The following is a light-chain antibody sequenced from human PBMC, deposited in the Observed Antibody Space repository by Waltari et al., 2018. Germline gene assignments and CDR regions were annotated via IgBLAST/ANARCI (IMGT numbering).Light chain of an antibody. CDR3: QQYGSSPWT. CDR1: QSVSSSY. CDR2: GAS. V-gene: IGKV3-20*01. J-gene: IGKJ1*01. Sequence: EIVLTQSPGTLSVSPGERATLSCRASQSVSSSYLALYQQKPGRAPRLLLHGASSRATGIPDRFSGSGSGTDFTLTISRLEPEDFAVYYCQQYGSSPWTFGQGP.